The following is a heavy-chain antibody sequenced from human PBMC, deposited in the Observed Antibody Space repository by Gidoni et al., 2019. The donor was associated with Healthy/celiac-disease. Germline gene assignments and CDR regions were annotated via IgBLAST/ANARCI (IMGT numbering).Heavy chain of an antibody. Sequence: QVQLQQWGAGLVKPSETLSLTCAVYGGSFSGYYWSWIRQPPGQWLEWIGEINHSGSTNYNPSLKSRVTISVDTSKNQFSLKLSSVTAADTAVYYCASGQQRNFDYWGQGTLVTVSS. CDR3: ASGQQRNFDY. D-gene: IGHD6-25*01. J-gene: IGHJ4*02. CDR2: INHSGST. V-gene: IGHV4-34*01. CDR1: GGSFSGYY.